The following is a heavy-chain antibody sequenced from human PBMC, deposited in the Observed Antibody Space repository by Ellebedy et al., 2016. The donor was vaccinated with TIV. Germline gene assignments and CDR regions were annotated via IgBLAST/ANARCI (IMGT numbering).Heavy chain of an antibody. CDR2: ITRSSTFI. D-gene: IGHD3-22*01. CDR1: GFTFRNYS. Sequence: GESLKISXADSGFTFRNYSMNWVRQAPGKGLEWISSITRSSTFIYYADSVKGRFTISRDNAKISLHLQLNSLTVDDTALYFCARYRSSGWLDLWGRGTLFTVSS. J-gene: IGHJ5*02. CDR3: ARYRSSGWLDL. V-gene: IGHV3-21*01.